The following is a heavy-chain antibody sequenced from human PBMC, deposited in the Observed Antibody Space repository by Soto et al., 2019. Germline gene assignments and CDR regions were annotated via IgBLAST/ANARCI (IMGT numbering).Heavy chain of an antibody. CDR2: IYYSGST. J-gene: IGHJ6*02. CDR1: SAPVSSSTYT. D-gene: IGHD2-2*01. CDR3: ARLHGYCISSSCHGHYAMDV. V-gene: IGHV4-39*01. Sequence: PSETLSLTCTVSSAPVSSSTYTWGWIRQPPGKGLEWIGSIYYSGSTYYNPSLNSRVTVSVDTSKNQFSLKVTSVTAADTAVDYCARLHGYCISSSCHGHYAMDVWGQGTTVTFSS.